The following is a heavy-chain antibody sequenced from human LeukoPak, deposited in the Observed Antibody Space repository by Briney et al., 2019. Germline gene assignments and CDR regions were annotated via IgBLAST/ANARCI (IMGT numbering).Heavy chain of an antibody. CDR2: IRYDGSNK. D-gene: IGHD4-17*01. CDR3: ARRNDYGGYYYYYYMDV. J-gene: IGHJ6*03. Sequence: GGSLRLSCAASGFTFSSYGMHWVRQAPGRGLEWVAFIRYDGSNKYYADSVKGRFTISRDNAKSSLYLQMNSLRAEDTALYYCARRNDYGGYYYYYYMDVWGKGTTVTVSS. CDR1: GFTFSSYG. V-gene: IGHV3-30*02.